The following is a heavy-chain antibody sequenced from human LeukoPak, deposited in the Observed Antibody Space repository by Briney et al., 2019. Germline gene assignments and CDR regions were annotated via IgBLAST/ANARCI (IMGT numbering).Heavy chain of an antibody. Sequence: SETLSLTCTVSGGSISSYYWSWIRQPPGKGLEWIGYIYYSGSTTNNPSPKRRVTISVAPSKKQYSLKLSSVTAADPAVYYCARHPDYYGSGSSNWFDPWGQGTLVTVSS. J-gene: IGHJ5*02. CDR2: IYYSGST. CDR3: ARHPDYYGSGSSNWFDP. D-gene: IGHD3-10*01. V-gene: IGHV4-59*01. CDR1: GGSISSYY.